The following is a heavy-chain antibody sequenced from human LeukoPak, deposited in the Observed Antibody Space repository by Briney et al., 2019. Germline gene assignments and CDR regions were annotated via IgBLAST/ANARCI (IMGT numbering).Heavy chain of an antibody. Sequence: GESLKISCKGSGYSFTSYWIGWVRQMPGKGLEWMGIIYPGDSDTRYSPSFQGQVTISADKSISTAYLQWSSLKASDTAMYYCATAILVYDSRGHDAFDIWGQGTMVTVSS. CDR3: ATAILVYDSRGHDAFDI. CDR2: IYPGDSDT. V-gene: IGHV5-51*01. J-gene: IGHJ3*02. D-gene: IGHD3-22*01. CDR1: GYSFTSYW.